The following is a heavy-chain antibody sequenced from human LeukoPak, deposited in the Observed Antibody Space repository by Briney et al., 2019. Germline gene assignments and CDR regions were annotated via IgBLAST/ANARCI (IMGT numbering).Heavy chain of an antibody. V-gene: IGHV3-74*01. CDR3: ARAPSEIGGYYPEYFRH. Sequence: GGSLRLSCAAAGFTFSNYWMHWVRQAPGKGLVWVSRIKSDGRTNYADSVKGRFTISRDNAKNTVSLQMNSLRAEDTGVYYCARAPSEIGGYYPEYFRHWGQGTLVTVSP. CDR1: GFTFSNYW. J-gene: IGHJ1*01. CDR2: IKSDGRT. D-gene: IGHD3-22*01.